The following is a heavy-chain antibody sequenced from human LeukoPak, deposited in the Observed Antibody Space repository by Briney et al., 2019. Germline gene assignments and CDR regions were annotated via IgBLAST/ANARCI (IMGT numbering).Heavy chain of an antibody. J-gene: IGHJ5*02. Sequence: GGSLRLSCAASGFTFSSYAMSWVRQAPGKGLEWVSAISGSGGSTYYADSVKGRFTISRDNSKNTLYLQMNSLRAEDTAVYYCAKDPIGAKDIVVVPAGDMGYNWFDPWGQGTLVTVSS. CDR3: AKDPIGAKDIVVVPAGDMGYNWFDP. CDR1: GFTFSSYA. D-gene: IGHD2-2*01. V-gene: IGHV3-23*01. CDR2: ISGSGGST.